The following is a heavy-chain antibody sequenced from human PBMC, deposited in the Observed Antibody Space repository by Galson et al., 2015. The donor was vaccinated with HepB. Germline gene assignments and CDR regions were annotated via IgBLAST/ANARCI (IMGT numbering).Heavy chain of an antibody. V-gene: IGHV4-59*01. CDR2: IYYSGST. J-gene: IGHJ3*02. CDR1: GGSISSYY. Sequence: SETLSLTCTVSGGSISSYYWSWIRRPPGKGLEWIGYIYYSGSTNYNPSLKSRVTISVDTSKNQFSLKLSSVTAADTAVYYCARGNYGGNSGTIDAFDIWGQGTMVTVSS. D-gene: IGHD4-23*01. CDR3: ARGNYGGNSGTIDAFDI.